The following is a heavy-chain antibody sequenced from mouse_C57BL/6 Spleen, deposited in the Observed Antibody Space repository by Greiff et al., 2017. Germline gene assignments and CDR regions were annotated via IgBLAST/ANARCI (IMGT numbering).Heavy chain of an antibody. CDR1: GYTFTSYW. CDR3: ARGSFDY. Sequence: QVQLKQPGAELVRPGSSVKLSCKASGYTFTSYWMHWVKQRPIQGLEWIGNIDPSDSETPYNQKFKDKATLTVDKSSSTAYMQLSSLTSEDSAVYYCARGSFDYWGQGTTLTVSS. V-gene: IGHV1-52*01. CDR2: IDPSDSET. J-gene: IGHJ2*01.